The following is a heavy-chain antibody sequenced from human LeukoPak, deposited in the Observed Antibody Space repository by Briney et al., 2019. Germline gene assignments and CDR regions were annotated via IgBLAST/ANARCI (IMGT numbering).Heavy chain of an antibody. V-gene: IGHV4-39*01. CDR3: ARHEEEDGYNAKTFHY. CDR1: GGSISGSNYY. Sequence: SETLSLTCTVSGGSISGSNYYWGWIRQPPGMGLEWIGSIYYSGRTYYNPSLKSRVTISVDTSKNQFSLRLSPVTAADTAVYYCARHEEEDGYNAKTFHYWGQGTLVAVSS. CDR2: IYYSGRT. J-gene: IGHJ4*02. D-gene: IGHD5-24*01.